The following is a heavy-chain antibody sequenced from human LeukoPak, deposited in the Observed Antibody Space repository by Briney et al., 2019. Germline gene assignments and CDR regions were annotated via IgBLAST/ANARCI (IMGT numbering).Heavy chain of an antibody. D-gene: IGHD3-22*01. J-gene: IGHJ5*02. CDR1: GDSVSSNSAA. CDR3: ARGGQYYYGSSSHWFDP. V-gene: IGHV6-1*01. CDR2: TYYRSKWYN. Sequence: SQTLSLTCAISGDSVSSNSAAWNWIRQSPSRGLEWLGRTYYRSKWYNDYAVSVKSRITINPDTSKNQFSLQLNSVTPKDTAVYYCARGGQYYYGSSSHWFDPWGQGTLVTVSS.